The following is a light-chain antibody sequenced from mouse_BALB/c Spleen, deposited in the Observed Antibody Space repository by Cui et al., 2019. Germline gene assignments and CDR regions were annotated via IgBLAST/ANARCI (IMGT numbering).Light chain of an antibody. V-gene: IGKV4-68*01. CDR2: LTS. Sequence: QIVLTQSPALMSASPWEKVTMTCSASPSVSYMYWYQQKPRSSPKPWIYLTSNLASGVPARFSGSGSGTSYSLTISSMEAEEAATYYCQQWGSNPHTFGGGTKLEIK. CDR3: QQWGSNPHT. CDR1: PSVSY. J-gene: IGKJ2*01.